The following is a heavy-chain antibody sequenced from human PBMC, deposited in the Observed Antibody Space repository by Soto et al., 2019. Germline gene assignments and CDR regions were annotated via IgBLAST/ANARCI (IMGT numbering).Heavy chain of an antibody. D-gene: IGHD3-10*01. Sequence: EVQLLESGGGLVQPGGSLRLSCAASGFTFSSYAMSWVRQAPGKGLEWVSAISGSGGSTYYADSVKGRFTISRDNSKNSLYLQMNSLRAEDTAVYYCAKVSGLWFGERYYFDYWGQGTLVTVSS. CDR1: GFTFSSYA. V-gene: IGHV3-23*01. CDR3: AKVSGLWFGERYYFDY. CDR2: ISGSGGST. J-gene: IGHJ4*02.